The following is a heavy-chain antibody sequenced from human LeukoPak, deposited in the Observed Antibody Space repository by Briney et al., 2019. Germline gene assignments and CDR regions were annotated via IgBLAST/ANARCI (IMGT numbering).Heavy chain of an antibody. Sequence: PGGSLRLSCAASGFTFSNYWMHWVRQAPGRGLVWVSRINTDGRSTSYVDSVKGRFTISRDNSKNTLYLQMNSLRAEDTAVYYCAKDRWYYYDSSGYYYHPIHFDYWGQGTLVTVSS. V-gene: IGHV3-74*01. J-gene: IGHJ4*02. CDR3: AKDRWYYYDSSGYYYHPIHFDY. CDR1: GFTFSNYW. D-gene: IGHD3-22*01. CDR2: INTDGRST.